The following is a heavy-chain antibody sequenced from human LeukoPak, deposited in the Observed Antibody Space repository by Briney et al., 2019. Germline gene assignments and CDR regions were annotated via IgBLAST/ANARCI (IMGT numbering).Heavy chain of an antibody. D-gene: IGHD6-19*01. V-gene: IGHV3-7*01. CDR3: AREGSSGWLNWSDP. CDR1: GFTFSSYW. CDR2: IKQDGSEK. Sequence: GGSLRLSCAASGFTFSSYWMSWVRQAPGKGLEWVANIKQDGSEKYYVDSVKGRFTISRDNAKNSLYLQMNSLRAEDTAVYYCAREGSSGWLNWSDPWGQGTLVTVSS. J-gene: IGHJ5*02.